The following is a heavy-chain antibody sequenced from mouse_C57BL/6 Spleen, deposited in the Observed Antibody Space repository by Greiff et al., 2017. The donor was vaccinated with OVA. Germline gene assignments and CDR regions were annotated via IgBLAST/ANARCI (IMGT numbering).Heavy chain of an antibody. V-gene: IGHV5-9*01. CDR1: GFTFSSYS. Sequence: DVQLVESGGGLVKPGGSLKLSCAASGFTFSSYSMYWVRQTPEKSLEWVANISGGGGNTYYPDNVKGRFTISRDNAKNTLYLQMSSLRSEDTALYYCARRGDGSPYFDYWGQGTTLTVSS. J-gene: IGHJ2*01. CDR2: ISGGGGNT. CDR3: ARRGDGSPYFDY. D-gene: IGHD2-3*01.